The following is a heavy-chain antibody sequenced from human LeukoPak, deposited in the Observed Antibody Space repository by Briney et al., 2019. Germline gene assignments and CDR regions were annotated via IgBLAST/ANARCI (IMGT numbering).Heavy chain of an antibody. CDR1: GFTFSNYS. V-gene: IGHV3-21*01. CDR3: AREVTRIYYYYMDV. CDR2: ISSRSNYI. J-gene: IGHJ6*03. Sequence: GGSLRLSCAASGFTFSNYSMNWVRQAPGKGLEWVSSISSRSNYIYYADSVRGRFTISRDNAKNSLYLQMNSLRAEDTAVYYCAREVTRIYYYYMDVWGKGTTVTVSS. D-gene: IGHD4-11*01.